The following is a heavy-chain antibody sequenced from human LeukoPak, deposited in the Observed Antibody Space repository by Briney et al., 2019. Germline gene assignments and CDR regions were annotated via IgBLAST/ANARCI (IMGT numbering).Heavy chain of an antibody. Sequence: PSETLSLTCTVSGGSVSSGSYYWSWIRQPPGTGLEWIGYIYYSGSTNYNPSLKSRVTISVDTSKNQFSLKLSSVTAADTAVYYCASGPWYYYDSSGYFDYWGQGTLVTVSS. CDR3: ASGPWYYYDSSGYFDY. V-gene: IGHV4-61*01. CDR2: IYYSGST. CDR1: GGSVSSGSYY. D-gene: IGHD3-22*01. J-gene: IGHJ4*02.